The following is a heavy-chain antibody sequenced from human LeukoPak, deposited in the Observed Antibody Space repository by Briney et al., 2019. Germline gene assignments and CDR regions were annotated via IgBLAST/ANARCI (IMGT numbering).Heavy chain of an antibody. CDR2: IYGGGDT. J-gene: IGHJ6*02. CDR3: VREVVMPVAPSTIGTSGRPLYEYYGLDV. Sequence: GGSLRLSCAASRFTVTDNYMNWVGQSSGKGLEWVSVIYGGGDTNYADSVKGRFIISRDTSKNTVYLQMNSLGAEDTAVYYCVREVVMPVAPSTIGTSGRPLYEYYGLDVWGQGTTVAVSS. V-gene: IGHV3-53*01. D-gene: IGHD6-13*01. CDR1: RFTVTDNY.